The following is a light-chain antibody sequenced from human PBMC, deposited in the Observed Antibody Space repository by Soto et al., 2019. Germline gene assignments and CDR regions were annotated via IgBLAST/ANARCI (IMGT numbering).Light chain of an antibody. CDR1: QYVYSRH. CDR2: GSS. CDR3: QQFAGSPPAFT. Sequence: LTQSPGTLSLSPGERATLSCRATQYVYSRHLAWFQQKPGQAPRLLIYGSSIRATGIPDRFSGSGSGTDFTLTISKLEPEDFAFYYCQQFAGSPPAFTFAQGTKLEL. V-gene: IGKV3-20*01. J-gene: IGKJ2*01.